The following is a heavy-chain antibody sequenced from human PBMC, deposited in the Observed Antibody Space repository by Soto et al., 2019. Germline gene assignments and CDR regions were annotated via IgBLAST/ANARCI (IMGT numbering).Heavy chain of an antibody. Sequence: PGGSLRLSCAASGFTFSSYAMHWVRQAPGKGLEWVAVISYDGSNKYYADSVKGRFTISRDNSKNTLYLQMNSLRAEDTAVYYCARTVLPYAFDIWGQGTMVTVSS. CDR1: GFTFSSYA. V-gene: IGHV3-30-3*01. J-gene: IGHJ3*02. D-gene: IGHD3-10*01. CDR2: ISYDGSNK. CDR3: ARTVLPYAFDI.